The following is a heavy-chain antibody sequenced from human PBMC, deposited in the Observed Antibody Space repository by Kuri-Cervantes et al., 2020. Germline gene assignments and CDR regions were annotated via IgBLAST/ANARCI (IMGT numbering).Heavy chain of an antibody. Sequence: GESLKISCAASGFSFSDYGLHWVRQAPGKGLEWVAVISYDGTKVYYGDSVKGRCTISRDNSKNTLFLQMNSLRAEDTAVYYCAKEDINIAAGPDYWGQGTLVTVSS. CDR3: AKEDINIAAGPDY. V-gene: IGHV3-30*18. D-gene: IGHD6-13*01. CDR2: ISYDGTKV. CDR1: GFSFSDYG. J-gene: IGHJ4*02.